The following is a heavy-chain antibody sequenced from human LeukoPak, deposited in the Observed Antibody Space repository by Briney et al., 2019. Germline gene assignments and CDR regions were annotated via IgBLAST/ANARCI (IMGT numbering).Heavy chain of an antibody. CDR3: AKISSAWDIIYYDLEV. D-gene: IGHD3-22*01. V-gene: IGHV3-30*18. J-gene: IGHJ6*02. CDR2: ISYDGDNK. CDR1: GFIFNNYG. Sequence: GGSLTPSSAASGFIFNNYGIHWVRQAPGKGLEWVAVISYDGDNKYYADSLKGRFTISSDNSKNTLLLQMRNLRAEDTEGYYYAKISSAWDIIYYDLEVWGQGTTVTVSS.